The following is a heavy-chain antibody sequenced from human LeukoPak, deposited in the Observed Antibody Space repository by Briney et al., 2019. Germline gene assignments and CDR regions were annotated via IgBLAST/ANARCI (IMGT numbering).Heavy chain of an antibody. V-gene: IGHV3-23*01. CDR1: EFSFSSYT. J-gene: IGHJ4*02. CDR2: VTGSGGRT. CDR3: ATGIWGSWCYFDY. D-gene: IGHD7-27*01. Sequence: GGSLRLSCAASEFSFSSYTMSWVRQAPGKGLEWVSGVTGSGGRTYYANSVKGRFTISRDNSKNTLYLQMNSLRAEDTSIYYCATGIWGSWCYFDYWGQGTVVTVSS.